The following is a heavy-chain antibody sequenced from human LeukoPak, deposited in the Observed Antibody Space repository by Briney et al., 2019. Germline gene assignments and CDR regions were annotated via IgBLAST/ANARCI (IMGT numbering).Heavy chain of an antibody. Sequence: ASVKVSCKASGYTFTSYGISWVRQAPGQGLEWMGWNSAYNGNTNYAQKLQGRVTMTTDTSTSTAYMELRSLRSDDTAVYYCARATRGYSYGLLDYWGQGTLVTVSS. CDR1: GYTFTSYG. D-gene: IGHD5-18*01. CDR2: NSAYNGNT. J-gene: IGHJ4*02. CDR3: ARATRGYSYGLLDY. V-gene: IGHV1-18*01.